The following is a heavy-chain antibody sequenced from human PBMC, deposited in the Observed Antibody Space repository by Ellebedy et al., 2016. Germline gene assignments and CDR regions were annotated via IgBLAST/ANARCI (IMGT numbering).Heavy chain of an antibody. Sequence: SETLSLXCAVYGGSFSGYYWSWIRQPPGKGLEWIGEINHSGSTNYNPSLKSRVTISVDTSKNQFSLKLSSVTAADTAVYYCARLVGSKGLYSNSWYDYFDYWGQGTLVTVSS. CDR3: ARLVGSKGLYSNSWYDYFDY. CDR2: INHSGST. D-gene: IGHD6-13*01. J-gene: IGHJ4*02. CDR1: GGSFSGYY. V-gene: IGHV4-34*01.